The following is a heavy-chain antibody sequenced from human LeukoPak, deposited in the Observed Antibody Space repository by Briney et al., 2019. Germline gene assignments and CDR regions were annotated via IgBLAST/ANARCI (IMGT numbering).Heavy chain of an antibody. CDR1: GFTFSTFS. J-gene: IGHJ1*01. CDR2: ISRTGTSI. D-gene: IGHD6-19*01. V-gene: IGHV3-21*01. CDR3: ARTTVAGTIQY. Sequence: SGGSLRLSCAASGFTFSTFSMAWVRQPPGQGLEWASYISRTGTSIHNADSVRGRYTISRDNTKSALYLQMNTLRVEDSAVYFCARTTVAGTIQYWGQGSRVIVSS.